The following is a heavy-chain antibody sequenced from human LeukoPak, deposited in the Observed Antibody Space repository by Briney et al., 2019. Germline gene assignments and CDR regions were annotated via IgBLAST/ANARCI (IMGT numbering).Heavy chain of an antibody. Sequence: ASVKVSCKASGYTFTSYDINWVRQATGQGLEWMGWMNPNSGNTGYAQKFQGRVTMTRNTSISTAYMELSSLRSEDTAVYYCARRSAVAGRRTYYYMDVWGKGTTVTISS. CDR3: ARRSAVAGRRTYYYMDV. J-gene: IGHJ6*03. CDR1: GYTFTSYD. V-gene: IGHV1-8*01. CDR2: MNPNSGNT. D-gene: IGHD6-19*01.